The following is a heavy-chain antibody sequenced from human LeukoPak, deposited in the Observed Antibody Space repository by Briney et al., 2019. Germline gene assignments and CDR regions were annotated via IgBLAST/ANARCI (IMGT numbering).Heavy chain of an antibody. Sequence: ASMKVSCKASGYTFTSYYMHWVRQAPGQGLEWMGIINPSGGSTSYAQKFQGRVTMTRDMSTSTVYMELSSLRSEDTAVYYCARDIAVGTHAFDIWGQGTMVTVSS. D-gene: IGHD6-19*01. CDR1: GYTFTSYY. CDR3: ARDIAVGTHAFDI. J-gene: IGHJ3*02. CDR2: INPSGGST. V-gene: IGHV1-46*01.